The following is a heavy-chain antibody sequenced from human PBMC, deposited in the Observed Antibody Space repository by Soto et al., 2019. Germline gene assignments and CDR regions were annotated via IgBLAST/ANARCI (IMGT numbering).Heavy chain of an antibody. CDR2: IYYSGST. CDR1: GGSISSSSYY. J-gene: IGHJ5*02. V-gene: IGHV4-39*01. D-gene: IGHD3-10*01. CDR3: ARPRGGWFGELNWFDP. Sequence: SETLSLTCTVSGGSISSSSYYWGWIRQPPGKGLEWIGSIYYSGSTYYNPSLKSRVTISVDTSKNQFFLKLSSVTAADTAVYYCARPRGGWFGELNWFDPWGQGTLVTVSS.